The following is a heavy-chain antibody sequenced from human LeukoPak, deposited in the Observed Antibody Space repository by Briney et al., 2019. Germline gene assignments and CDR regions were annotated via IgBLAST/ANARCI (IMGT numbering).Heavy chain of an antibody. Sequence: GGSLRLSCAASGFTFSSYGMHWVRQAPGKGLEWVAFIRYDGSNKYYADSVKGRFTISRDNSKNTLYLQMNSLRAEDTAVYYCAKDRGGQMATINWAFDIWGQGTMVTVSS. V-gene: IGHV3-30*02. CDR1: GFTFSSYG. CDR2: IRYDGSNK. D-gene: IGHD5-24*01. CDR3: AKDRGGQMATINWAFDI. J-gene: IGHJ3*02.